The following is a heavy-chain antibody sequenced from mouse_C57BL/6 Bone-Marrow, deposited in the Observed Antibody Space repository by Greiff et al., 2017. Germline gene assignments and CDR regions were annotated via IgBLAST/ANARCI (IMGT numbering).Heavy chain of an antibody. D-gene: IGHD1-1*01. V-gene: IGHV1-63*01. J-gene: IGHJ2*01. CDR3: ARKGEYYPFDY. CDR2: IYPGGGYT. CDR1: GYTFTNYW. Sequence: VQLVESGAELVRPGTSVKMSCKASGYTFTNYWIGWAKQRPGHGLEWIGDIYPGGGYTNYNEKFKGKATLTADKSSSTAYMQFSSLTSEDSAIYYCARKGEYYPFDYWGQGTTLTVSS.